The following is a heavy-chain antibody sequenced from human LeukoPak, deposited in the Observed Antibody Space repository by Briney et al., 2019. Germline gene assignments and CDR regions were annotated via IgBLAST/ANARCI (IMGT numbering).Heavy chain of an antibody. CDR1: GGSISSSSYY. J-gene: IGHJ4*02. Sequence: PSETLSLTCTVSGGSISSSSYYWGWIRQPPGKGLEWIGSIYYSGSTYYNPSLKSRVTISVDTSKNQFSLKLSSVTAADTAVYYCARKGGLPHWYFDYWGQGTLVTVSS. CDR3: ARKGGLPHWYFDY. V-gene: IGHV4-39*01. CDR2: IYYSGST. D-gene: IGHD1-1*01.